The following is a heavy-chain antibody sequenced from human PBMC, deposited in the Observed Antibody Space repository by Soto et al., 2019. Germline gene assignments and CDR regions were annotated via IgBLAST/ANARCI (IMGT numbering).Heavy chain of an antibody. CDR2: MNPNRGNT. CDR3: ARDNRYNWNDEGWFDP. J-gene: IGHJ5*02. D-gene: IGHD1-20*01. Sequence: QVQLVQSGAEVKKPGASVKVSCKASGYSFSDYDINWVRQATGQGPEWMGWMNPNRGNTGYAQKFQGKVTMTRNTSIIAAYMELSSLGSEDTAVYYCARDNRYNWNDEGWFDPWGQGTLVTVSS. V-gene: IGHV1-8*01. CDR1: GYSFSDYD.